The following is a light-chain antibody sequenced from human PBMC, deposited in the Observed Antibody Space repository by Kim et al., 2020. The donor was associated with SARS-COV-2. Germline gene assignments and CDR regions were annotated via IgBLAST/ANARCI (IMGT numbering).Light chain of an antibody. Sequence: ATINCKSSQSVLYSSNNKNYLAWYQQKPGQPPKLLIYWASTRESGVPDRFSGSGSGTDFTLTISSLQSEDVAVYYCQQYYSTPLTFGGGTKVDIK. CDR1: QSVLYSSNNKNY. J-gene: IGKJ4*01. CDR3: QQYYSTPLT. CDR2: WAS. V-gene: IGKV4-1*01.